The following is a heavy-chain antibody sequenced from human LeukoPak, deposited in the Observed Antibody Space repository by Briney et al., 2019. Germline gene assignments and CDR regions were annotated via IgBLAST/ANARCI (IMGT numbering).Heavy chain of an antibody. D-gene: IGHD3-22*01. V-gene: IGHV3-7*01. CDR2: IKQDGSEK. J-gene: IGHJ4*02. CDR3: ARDKVANYYDSSGYSDY. CDR1: GFTFSIYW. Sequence: PGGSLRLSCAASGFTFSIYWMSWVRQAPGKGLEWVANIKQDGSEKYYVDSVKGRFTISRDNAKNSLYLQMNSLRAEDTAVYYCARDKVANYYDSSGYSDYWGQGTLVTVSS.